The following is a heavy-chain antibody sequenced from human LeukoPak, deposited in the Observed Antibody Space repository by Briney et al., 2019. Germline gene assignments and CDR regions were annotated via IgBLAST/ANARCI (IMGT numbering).Heavy chain of an antibody. J-gene: IGHJ2*01. CDR3: ARGPGVDYYDSSGPYSYWYFDL. V-gene: IGHV4-61*02. CDR1: GASISSGEYY. Sequence: PSETLSLTCTVSGASISSGEYYWSWIRQPAGKGLEWIGRIYTSGSTNYNPSLKSRVTMSVDTSKNQFSLKLSSVTAADTAVYYCARGPGVDYYDSSGPYSYWYFDLWGRGTLVTVSS. D-gene: IGHD3-22*01. CDR2: IYTSGST.